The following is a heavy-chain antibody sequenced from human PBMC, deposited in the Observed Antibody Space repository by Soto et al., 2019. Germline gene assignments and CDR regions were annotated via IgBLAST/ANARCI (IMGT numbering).Heavy chain of an antibody. D-gene: IGHD5-18*01. Sequence: QVHLVQSGAEVRQPGSSVKVSCTTSGGTFTSYAVSWVRQVPGQGLQWMGGIIPGFDTTFYAQKFQGRVTITADESTNSAYMELRGLRSEDTGVYYCARDQGLFVHTGMVIDYYGMDVWGPGTTVTVSS. CDR3: ARDQGLFVHTGMVIDYYGMDV. V-gene: IGHV1-69*01. CDR1: GGTFTSYA. CDR2: IIPGFDTT. J-gene: IGHJ6*02.